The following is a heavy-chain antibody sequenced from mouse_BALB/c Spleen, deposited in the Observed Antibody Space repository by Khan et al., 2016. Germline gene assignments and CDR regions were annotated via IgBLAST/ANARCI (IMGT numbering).Heavy chain of an antibody. CDR1: GYTFTSYW. Sequence: DLVKPGASVKLSCKASGYTFTSYWINWIIQRPGQGLEWIGRIAPGSGSTYYNEMFKGKATLTVDTSSCTAYLQLSILSSDDSAVYFCAREGTVPLMDYWGQGTSVTVSS. J-gene: IGHJ4*01. CDR2: IAPGSGST. V-gene: IGHV1S41*01. CDR3: AREGTVPLMDY. D-gene: IGHD1-1*01.